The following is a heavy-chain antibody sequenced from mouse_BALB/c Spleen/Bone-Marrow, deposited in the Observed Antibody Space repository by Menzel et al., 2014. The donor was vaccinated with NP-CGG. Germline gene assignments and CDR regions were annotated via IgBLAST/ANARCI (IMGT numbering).Heavy chain of an antibody. J-gene: IGHJ2*01. CDR2: INSNGGST. CDR1: GFTFSSYG. CDR3: ARDYDYDY. V-gene: IGHV5-6-3*01. D-gene: IGHD2-4*01. Sequence: EVKVEESGGGLVQPGGSLKLSCAASGFTFSSYGMSWVRQTPDKRLELVATINSNGGSTYYPDSVKGRFTISRDNAKNTLYLQMSSLKSEDIAMYYCARDYDYDYWGQGTTLTVSS.